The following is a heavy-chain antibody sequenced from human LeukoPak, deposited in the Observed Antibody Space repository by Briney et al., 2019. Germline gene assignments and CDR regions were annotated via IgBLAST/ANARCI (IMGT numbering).Heavy chain of an antibody. J-gene: IGHJ4*02. CDR2: IWHDGSNK. Sequence: GASLRLSCAASGFTLSSYGMHWVRQAPGKGLEWVAVIWHDGSNKYYADSVKGRFTISRDNSKNTLYLQMNSLRAEDTAVYYCARDGPGRVSPDYWGQGTLVTVSS. D-gene: IGHD6-13*01. V-gene: IGHV3-33*01. CDR3: ARDGPGRVSPDY. CDR1: GFTLSSYG.